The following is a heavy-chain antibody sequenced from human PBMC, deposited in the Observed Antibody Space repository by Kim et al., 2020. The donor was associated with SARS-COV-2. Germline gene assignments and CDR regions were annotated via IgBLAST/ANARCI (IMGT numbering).Heavy chain of an antibody. CDR1: GFTFSSYS. Sequence: GGSLRLSCAASGFTFSSYSMNWVRQAPGKGLEWVSSISSSSSYIYYADSVKGRFTISRDNAKNSLYLQMNSLRAEDTAVYYCARDQKAPPGYCSGGSCYYYYYGMDVWGQGTTVTVSS. CDR2: ISSSSSYI. D-gene: IGHD2-15*01. CDR3: ARDQKAPPGYCSGGSCYYYYYGMDV. J-gene: IGHJ6*02. V-gene: IGHV3-21*01.